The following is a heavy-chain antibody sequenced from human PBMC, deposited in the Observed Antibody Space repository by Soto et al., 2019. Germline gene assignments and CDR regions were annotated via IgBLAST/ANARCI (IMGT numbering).Heavy chain of an antibody. CDR2: IRSKAYGGTT. Sequence: GGSLRLSCTASGFTFGDYAMSWFRQAPGKGLEWVGFIRSKAYGGTTEYAASVKGRFTISRDDSKSIAYLQMNSLKTEDTAVYYCTRDPNLPEGHDYGDYGPTDYFDYWGQGTLVTVSS. CDR1: GFTFGDYA. J-gene: IGHJ4*02. CDR3: TRDPNLPEGHDYGDYGPTDYFDY. D-gene: IGHD4-17*01. V-gene: IGHV3-49*03.